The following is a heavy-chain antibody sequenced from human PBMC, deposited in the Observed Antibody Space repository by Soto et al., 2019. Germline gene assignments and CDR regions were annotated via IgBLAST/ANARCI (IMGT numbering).Heavy chain of an antibody. J-gene: IGHJ5*02. CDR2: IIPIFGTA. CDR1: GGTFSSYA. D-gene: IGHD6-19*01. Sequence: ASVKVSCKASGGTFSSYAISWVRQAPGQGLEWMGGIIPIFGTANYAQKFQGRVTITADESTSTAYMELSSLRSEDTAVYYCARDRVSSGWYNWFDPWGQGTLVTVSS. CDR3: ARDRVSSGWYNWFDP. V-gene: IGHV1-69*13.